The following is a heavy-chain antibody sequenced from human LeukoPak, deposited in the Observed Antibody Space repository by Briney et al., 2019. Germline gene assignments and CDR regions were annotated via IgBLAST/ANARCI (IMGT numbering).Heavy chain of an antibody. V-gene: IGHV3-30*02. CDR1: GFTFSSYG. Sequence: GGSLRLSCAASGFTFSSYGMHWVRQAPGKGLEWVAFIRYDGSNKYYADSVKGRFTISRDNAKNTLYLQMNSLRAEDTAVYYCAGAPDYGSDYWGQGTLVTVSS. D-gene: IGHD4-17*01. CDR2: IRYDGSNK. J-gene: IGHJ4*02. CDR3: AGAPDYGSDY.